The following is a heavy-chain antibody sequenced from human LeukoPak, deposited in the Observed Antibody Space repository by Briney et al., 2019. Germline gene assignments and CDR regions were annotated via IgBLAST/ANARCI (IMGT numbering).Heavy chain of an antibody. CDR2: FDPEDGET. D-gene: IGHD3-9*01. CDR1: GYTLTELS. V-gene: IGHV1-24*01. J-gene: IGHJ4*02. CDR3: ASRFDWLLIFDY. Sequence: ASVKVSCKVSGYTLTELSMHWVRQAPGKELEWMGGFDPEDGETIYAQKFQGRVTMTEDTSTDTAYMELSSLRSEDTAVYYCASRFDWLLIFDYWGQGTLVTVSS.